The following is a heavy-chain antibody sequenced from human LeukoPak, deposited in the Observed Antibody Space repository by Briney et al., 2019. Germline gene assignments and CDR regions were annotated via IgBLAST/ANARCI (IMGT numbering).Heavy chain of an antibody. Sequence: SQTLSLTCALSGDSVSSNSAAWHWLRQSPSRGLEWLGRTYYRSKWYNDYAVSVKSRIIINPDTSKNQFSLQLNSVTPDDTAVYYCAGVGANNWFDPWGQGTLVTVSS. V-gene: IGHV6-1*01. CDR3: AGVGANNWFDP. J-gene: IGHJ5*02. D-gene: IGHD1-26*01. CDR1: GDSVSSNSAA. CDR2: TYYRSKWYN.